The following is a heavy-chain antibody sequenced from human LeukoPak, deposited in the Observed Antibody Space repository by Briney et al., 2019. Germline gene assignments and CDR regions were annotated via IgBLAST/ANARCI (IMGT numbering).Heavy chain of an antibody. J-gene: IGHJ4*02. Sequence: SETLSLTCTVSGGSISSYYWSWIRQPAGEGLEWIGRIYTSGSTNYNPSLKSRVTMSVDTSKNQFSLKLSSVTAADTAVYYCASSYSSSSYDYWGQGTLVTVSS. CDR3: ASSYSSSSYDY. D-gene: IGHD6-13*01. CDR1: GGSISSYY. V-gene: IGHV4-4*07. CDR2: IYTSGST.